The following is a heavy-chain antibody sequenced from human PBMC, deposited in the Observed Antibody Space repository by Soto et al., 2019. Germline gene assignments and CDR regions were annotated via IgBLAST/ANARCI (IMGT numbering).Heavy chain of an antibody. CDR1: GYTFTSYD. J-gene: IGHJ6*02. Sequence: QVQLVQSGAEVKKPGASVKVSCKASGYTFTSYDINWVRQATGQGLEWMGWMNPNSGNPGYAQKFQGRVTMTRNTSISKAYMELISLRSEDTAVYYCARAYRGYLPVDVWGQGNTVTVSS. CDR3: ARAYRGYLPVDV. V-gene: IGHV1-8*01. D-gene: IGHD5-12*01. CDR2: MNPNSGNP.